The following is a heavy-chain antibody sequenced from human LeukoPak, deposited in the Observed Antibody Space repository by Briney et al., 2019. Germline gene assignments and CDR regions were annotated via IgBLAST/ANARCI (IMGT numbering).Heavy chain of an antibody. Sequence: ASVKVSCKASGYTFTSYDINWVRQATGQGLEWMVWMNPNSGNTGYAQKFQGRVTMTRNTSISTDYMELSSLRSEDTAVYYCARVRTTGFLEYYGDFDIWDQGTMVTVSS. V-gene: IGHV1-8*01. CDR2: MNPNSGNT. CDR1: GYTFTSYD. J-gene: IGHJ3*02. CDR3: ARVRTTGFLEYYGDFDI. D-gene: IGHD3-3*01.